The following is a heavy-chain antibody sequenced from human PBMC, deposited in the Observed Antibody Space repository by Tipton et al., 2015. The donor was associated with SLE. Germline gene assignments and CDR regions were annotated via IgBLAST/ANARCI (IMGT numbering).Heavy chain of an antibody. CDR2: IYYSGST. Sequence: TLSLTCTVSGGSISSSSYYWSWIRQPPGKGLEWIGYIYYSGSTNYNPSLKSRVTISVDTSKNQFSLKLSSVTAADTAVYYCARVGSGVDYWCQGTLVTVSS. J-gene: IGHJ4*02. V-gene: IGHV4-61*01. CDR3: ARVGSGVDY. CDR1: GGSISSSSYY. D-gene: IGHD3-10*01.